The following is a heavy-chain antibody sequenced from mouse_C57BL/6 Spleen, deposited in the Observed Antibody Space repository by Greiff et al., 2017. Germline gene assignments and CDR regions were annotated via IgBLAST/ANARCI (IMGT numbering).Heavy chain of an antibody. CDR1: GYTFTDYN. CDR3: ARRDDGYYAFAY. V-gene: IGHV1-18*01. J-gene: IGHJ3*01. CDR2: INPNNGGT. Sequence: EVQLQESGPELVKPGASVKIPCTASGYTFTDYNMDWVKRSHGKSLEWIGDINPNNGGTIYNQKFKGKATLTVDKSSSTAYMELRSLTSEDTAVYYCARRDDGYYAFAYWGQGTLVTVSA. D-gene: IGHD2-3*01.